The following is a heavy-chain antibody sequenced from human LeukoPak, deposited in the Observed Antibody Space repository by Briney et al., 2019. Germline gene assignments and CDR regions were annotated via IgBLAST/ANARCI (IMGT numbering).Heavy chain of an antibody. CDR3: AKAGYDSIRVYFDS. J-gene: IGHJ4*02. Sequence: GGSLRLSCAASGFTFSNYAMSWVRQAPGKGLEWVSGISGDGGTTHYADSVKGRFTISRDNSKNTLYLQMNSLRAEDTAVYYCAKAGYDSIRVYFDSWGQGTLVTVSS. V-gene: IGHV3-23*01. D-gene: IGHD3-22*01. CDR1: GFTFSNYA. CDR2: ISGDGGTT.